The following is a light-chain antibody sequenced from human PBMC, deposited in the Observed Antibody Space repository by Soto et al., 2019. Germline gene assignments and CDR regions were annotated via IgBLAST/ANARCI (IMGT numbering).Light chain of an antibody. CDR1: QAVNSY. V-gene: IGKV1-13*02. CDR2: DAS. CDR3: QQCKSYPWT. J-gene: IGKJ1*01. Sequence: IQLTQSPSSLSSYVGDRVTIACRASQAVNSYLNWYQQKPGKAPKLLIYDASSLEGGVPARFSGSGSGTEFTLTISDLQPDDFATYYCQQCKSYPWTFGQGTKVDI.